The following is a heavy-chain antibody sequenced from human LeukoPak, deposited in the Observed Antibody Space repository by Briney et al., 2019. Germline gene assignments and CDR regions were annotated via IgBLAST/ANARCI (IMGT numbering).Heavy chain of an antibody. Sequence: PGGSLRLSCAASGFTFSSYEMNWVRQAPGKGLEWLAYIIGSSNTIYYADSVKGRFTISRDNAKNSLYLQMNSLRADDTAVYYCARERTTIVSGTTIGAYWGQGTQVTVYS. CDR1: GFTFSSYE. J-gene: IGHJ4*02. D-gene: IGHD4-11*01. CDR2: IIGSSNTI. CDR3: ARERTTIVSGTTIGAY. V-gene: IGHV3-48*03.